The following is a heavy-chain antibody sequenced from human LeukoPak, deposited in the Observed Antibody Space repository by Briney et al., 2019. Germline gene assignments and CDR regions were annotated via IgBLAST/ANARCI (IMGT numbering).Heavy chain of an antibody. CDR3: AKALSSSWSYYYYYMDV. CDR2: VTDDSAYI. D-gene: IGHD6-19*01. J-gene: IGHJ6*03. Sequence: PGGSLRLSCVASGFSFSSSDMGWVRQAPGKGLEYVSTVTDDSAYIYYADSVKGRFSISRDNSKNTLYLQMSSLRAEDTAVYYCAKALSSSWSYYYYYMDVWGKGTTVTASS. V-gene: IGHV3-23*01. CDR1: GFSFSSSD.